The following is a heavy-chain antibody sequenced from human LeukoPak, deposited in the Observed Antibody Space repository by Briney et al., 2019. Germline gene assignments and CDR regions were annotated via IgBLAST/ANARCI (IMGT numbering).Heavy chain of an antibody. J-gene: IGHJ4*02. CDR1: GFTFSDYY. V-gene: IGHV3-11*04. Sequence: KPGGSLRLSCAASGFTFSDYYMSWIRQAPGKGLEWVSYISSSGSTKYYADSVKGRFTISRDNAKNSLYLQMNSLRAEDTAVYYCARIPWIQLWLHLDYWGQGTLVTVSS. CDR3: ARIPWIQLWLHLDY. CDR2: ISSSGSTK. D-gene: IGHD5-18*01.